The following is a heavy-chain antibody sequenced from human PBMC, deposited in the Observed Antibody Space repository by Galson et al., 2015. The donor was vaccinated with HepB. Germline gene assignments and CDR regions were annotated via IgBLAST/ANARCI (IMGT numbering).Heavy chain of an antibody. CDR3: ARPLGAAYGGNSVLEALDI. V-gene: IGHV1-46*01. J-gene: IGHJ3*02. Sequence: SVKVSCKASGYTFTSYYMHWVRQAPGQGLEWMGIINPSGGSTSYAQKFQGRVTMTRDTSTSTVYMELSSLRSEDTAVYYCARPLGAAYGGNSVLEALDIWGQGTMVTVSS. CDR1: GYTFTSYY. CDR2: INPSGGST. D-gene: IGHD4-23*01.